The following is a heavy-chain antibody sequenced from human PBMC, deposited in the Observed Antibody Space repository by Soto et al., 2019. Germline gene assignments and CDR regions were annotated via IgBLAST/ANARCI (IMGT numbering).Heavy chain of an antibody. CDR2: ISSNSSYI. CDR3: ARFTHSSTGYTSSSYFAY. CDR1: GFTFSSYS. Sequence: EVQLVESGGGLVKPGGSLRLSCAASGFTFSSYSMNWVRQAPGKGLEWVSSISSNSSYIYYAVSVKGRFTISRDNAKNSLYLQMNSLRAEDTAVYFCARFTHSSTGYTSSSYFAYWGQGTLVTVSS. V-gene: IGHV3-21*01. D-gene: IGHD6-13*01. J-gene: IGHJ4*02.